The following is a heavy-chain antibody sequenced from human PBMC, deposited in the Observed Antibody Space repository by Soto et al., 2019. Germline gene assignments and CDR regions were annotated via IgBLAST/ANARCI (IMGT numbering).Heavy chain of an antibody. Sequence: QVQLVESRGGLVKPGGSLRLSCAASGFTFSDYYMSWIRQAPGKGLEWVSYISSSSSSTTYADSVKGRFTISRDNAKNSLYLQMNSLRAEDTAVYYCARYYHASGSYHYYFDYWGQGTLVTVSS. CDR3: ARYYHASGSYHYYFDY. J-gene: IGHJ4*02. CDR2: ISSSSSST. V-gene: IGHV3-11*06. CDR1: GFTFSDYY. D-gene: IGHD3-10*01.